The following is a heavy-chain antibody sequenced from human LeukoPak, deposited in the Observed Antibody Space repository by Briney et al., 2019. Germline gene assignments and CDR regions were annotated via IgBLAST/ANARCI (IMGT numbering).Heavy chain of an antibody. V-gene: IGHV3-23*01. Sequence: GRSLRLSFAASGFTFSSYAMSWVRQAPGKGLEWVSAISGSGGSTYYADSVKGRFTISRDNSKNTLYLQMNSLRAEDTAVYYCAKATWAWSGDRYYFDYWGQGTLVTVSS. J-gene: IGHJ4*02. CDR3: AKATWAWSGDRYYFDY. D-gene: IGHD3-10*01. CDR1: GFTFSSYA. CDR2: ISGSGGST.